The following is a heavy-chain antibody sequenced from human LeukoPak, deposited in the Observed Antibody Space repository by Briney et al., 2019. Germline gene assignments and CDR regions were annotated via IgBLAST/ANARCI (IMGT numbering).Heavy chain of an antibody. D-gene: IGHD3-9*01. CDR2: ISSSSSDT. CDR3: ARARNYYDILTPLDV. Sequence: PGGSLRLSCAASGFTFSDYYMTWIRQAPGKGLDWVSYISSSSSDTNYADSVKGRFTISRDNAKNSLYLQMNSLRAKDTAVYYCARARNYYDILTPLDVWGQGTTVTVSS. V-gene: IGHV3-11*06. J-gene: IGHJ6*02. CDR1: GFTFSDYY.